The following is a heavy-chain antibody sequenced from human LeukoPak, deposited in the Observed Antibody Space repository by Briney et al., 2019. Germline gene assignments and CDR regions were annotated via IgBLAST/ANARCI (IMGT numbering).Heavy chain of an antibody. CDR1: GYTLTELS. CDR2: FDPEDGET. CDR3: ARDRRYCSSTSCYTLDY. Sequence: ASVKVSCKVSGYTLTELSMHWVRQAPGKGLEWMGGFDPEDGETIYAQKFQGRVTMTEDTSTDTAYMELSSLRSEDTAVYYCARDRRYCSSTSCYTLDYWGQGTLVTVSS. V-gene: IGHV1-24*01. D-gene: IGHD2-2*02. J-gene: IGHJ4*02.